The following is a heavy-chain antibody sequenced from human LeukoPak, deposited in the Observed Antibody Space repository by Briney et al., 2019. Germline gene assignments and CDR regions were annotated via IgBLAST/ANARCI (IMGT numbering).Heavy chain of an antibody. D-gene: IGHD6-13*01. CDR1: GGSISSGGYY. Sequence: RSSETLSLTCTVSGGSISSGGYYWSWIRQHPGKGLEWIGYIYYSGSTYYNPSLKSRVTISVDTSKNQFSLKLSSVTAADTAVYYCARCFRSSSWNPRGFDYWGQGTLVTVSS. J-gene: IGHJ4*02. CDR2: IYYSGST. CDR3: ARCFRSSSWNPRGFDY. V-gene: IGHV4-31*03.